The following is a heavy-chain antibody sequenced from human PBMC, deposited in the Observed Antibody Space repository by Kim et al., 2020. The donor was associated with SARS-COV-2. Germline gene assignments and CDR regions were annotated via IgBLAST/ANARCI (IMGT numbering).Heavy chain of an antibody. D-gene: IGHD2-21*02. CDR2: INPSGGST. Sequence: ASVKVSCKASGYTFTSYYMHWVRQAPGQGLEWMGIINPSGGSTSYAQKFQGRVTMTRDTSTSTVYMELSSLRSEDTAVYYCATGHLGGNSDYYFDYWGQGTLVTVSS. CDR1: GYTFTSYY. CDR3: ATGHLGGNSDYYFDY. J-gene: IGHJ4*02. V-gene: IGHV1-46*01.